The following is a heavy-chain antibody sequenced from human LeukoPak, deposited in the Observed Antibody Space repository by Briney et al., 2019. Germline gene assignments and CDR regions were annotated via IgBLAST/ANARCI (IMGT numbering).Heavy chain of an antibody. V-gene: IGHV1-2*02. CDR3: AADSSGYDAFDI. D-gene: IGHD3-22*01. CDR1: GYTFTGYY. Sequence: ASVKISCKASGYTFTGYYMHWVRQAPGQGLEWMGWINPNSGGTNYAQKFQGRVTMTRDTSISTAYMELSRLRSDDTAVYYCAADSSGYDAFDIWGQGTMVTVSS. CDR2: INPNSGGT. J-gene: IGHJ3*02.